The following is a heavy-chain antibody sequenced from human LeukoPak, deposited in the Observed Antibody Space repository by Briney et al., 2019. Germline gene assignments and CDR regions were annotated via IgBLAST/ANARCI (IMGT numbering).Heavy chain of an antibody. J-gene: IGHJ4*02. V-gene: IGHV3-49*04. CDR1: GFTFRDYA. CDR3: TGPVYYFDY. CDR2: VRTKAYGGTT. Sequence: GGSLRLSCTASGFTFRDYAMSWVRQAPGKGLEWVGFVRTKAYGGTTEYAASVKGRFTISRDDSKSIAYLQMSSLKTEDTAVYYCTGPVYYFDYWGQGTLVTVSS.